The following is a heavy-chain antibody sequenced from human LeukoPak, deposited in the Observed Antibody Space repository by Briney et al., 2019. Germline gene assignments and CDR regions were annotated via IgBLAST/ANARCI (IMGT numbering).Heavy chain of an antibody. D-gene: IGHD1-26*01. V-gene: IGHV4-59*12. Sequence: SETLSLTCTVSGGSISSYYWSWIRQPPGKGLEWIGYIYYSGSTNYNPSLKSRVTISVDTSKNRFSLKLSSVTAADTAVYYCALEGSYYSLYYWGQGTLVTVSS. CDR2: IYYSGST. CDR3: ALEGSYYSLYY. J-gene: IGHJ4*02. CDR1: GGSISSYY.